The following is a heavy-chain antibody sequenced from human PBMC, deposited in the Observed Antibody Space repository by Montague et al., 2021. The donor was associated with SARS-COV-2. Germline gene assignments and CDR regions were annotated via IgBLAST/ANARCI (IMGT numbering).Heavy chain of an antibody. CDR3: ARLESTRGVIIRGAFHI. Sequence: SETLSLTCSVSGDSINNSRYYWGWIRQPPGKGLGWIGTIYYSGSAYYNPSLKSRVTISVDTSEDQFSLKLNSVTATDTAVYYCARLESTRGVIIRGAFHIWGQGTKVTVSS. V-gene: IGHV4-39*01. J-gene: IGHJ3*02. CDR1: GDSINNSRYY. D-gene: IGHD3-10*01. CDR2: IYYSGSA.